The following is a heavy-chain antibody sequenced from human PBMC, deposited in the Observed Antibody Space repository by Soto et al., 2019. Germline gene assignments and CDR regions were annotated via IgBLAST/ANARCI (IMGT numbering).Heavy chain of an antibody. CDR3: ARVRTVTNTDY. CDR2: INHSGST. J-gene: IGHJ4*02. V-gene: IGHV4-34*01. Sequence: SETLSLTCAVYGGSFSGYYWSWIRQPPGKGLEWIGEINHSGSTNYNPSLKSRVTISVDTSKNQFSLKLSSVTAADTAVYYCARVRTVTNTDYWGQGTLVTSPQ. D-gene: IGHD4-17*01. CDR1: GGSFSGYY.